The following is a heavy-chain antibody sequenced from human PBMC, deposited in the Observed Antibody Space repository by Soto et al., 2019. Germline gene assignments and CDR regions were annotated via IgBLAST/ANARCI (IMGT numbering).Heavy chain of an antibody. CDR1: GGSLSGHS. V-gene: IGHV4-34*01. D-gene: IGHD3-22*01. CDR2: INHSGRV. Sequence: WETLSLTCAVYGGSLSGHSWNWIRQSLGKGLEWIGDINHSGRVNYSPSLKSRVTISLDTSKNQFSLTLSAVTAAETAMYYCSTRAYDTNGYYRFDPWGQGTLVTVSS. J-gene: IGHJ5*01. CDR3: STRAYDTNGYYRFDP.